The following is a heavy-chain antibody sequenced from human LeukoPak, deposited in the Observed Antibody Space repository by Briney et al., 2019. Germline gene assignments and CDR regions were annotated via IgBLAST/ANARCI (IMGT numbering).Heavy chain of an antibody. Sequence: GGSLRLSCAASGFTFSNYAMNWVRQAPGKGLEWVANIKQDGSEKYYVDSVKGRFTISRDNAKNSLYLQMNSLRAGDTAVYYCARDQTEFDYWGQGTLVTVSS. CDR3: ARDQTEFDY. J-gene: IGHJ4*02. V-gene: IGHV3-7*01. CDR1: GFTFSNYA. CDR2: IKQDGSEK.